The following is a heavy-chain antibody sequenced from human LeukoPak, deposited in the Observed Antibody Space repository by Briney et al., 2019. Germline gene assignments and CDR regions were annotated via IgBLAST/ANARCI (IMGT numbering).Heavy chain of an antibody. Sequence: ASVKVSCKASGYTFTGYYMHWVRQAPGQGLEWMGWINPNSGGTNYAQKFQGWVTMTRDTSISTAYMELSRLRSDDTAAYYCARSGSGYCSGGSCSGDDAFDIWGQGTMVTVSS. CDR1: GYTFTGYY. CDR3: ARSGSGYCSGGSCSGDDAFDI. D-gene: IGHD2-15*01. V-gene: IGHV1-2*04. CDR2: INPNSGGT. J-gene: IGHJ3*02.